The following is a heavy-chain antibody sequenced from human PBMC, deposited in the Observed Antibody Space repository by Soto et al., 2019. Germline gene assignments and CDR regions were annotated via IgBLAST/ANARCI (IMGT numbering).Heavy chain of an antibody. CDR1: GYTFPNYG. D-gene: IGHD6-19*01. V-gene: IGHV1-18*01. Sequence: ASVKVSCKASGYTFPNYGITWVRQAPGQGLEWMGWISAHNGDTNSAQELQGRVTMTTDTSTSTAYMELRSLRSDDTAVYYCARGGQWPPTRHFDPWGQGTLVTVSS. CDR2: ISAHNGDT. J-gene: IGHJ5*02. CDR3: ARGGQWPPTRHFDP.